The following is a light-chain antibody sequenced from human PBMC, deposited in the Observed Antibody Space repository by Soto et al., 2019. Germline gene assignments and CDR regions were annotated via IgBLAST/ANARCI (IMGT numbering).Light chain of an antibody. Sequence: QLTQSPSLLSPSVGNRVTKTCLVRQAIRNVLAWFQQKPGKAARLLIYGAFTLQSGVPSRFRGSGSGTEFTLTISSLQPEDFATYFCQQLNVNPPLTFGGGTKVDI. J-gene: IGKJ4*01. V-gene: IGKV1-9*01. CDR3: QQLNVNPPLT. CDR1: QAIRNV. CDR2: GAF.